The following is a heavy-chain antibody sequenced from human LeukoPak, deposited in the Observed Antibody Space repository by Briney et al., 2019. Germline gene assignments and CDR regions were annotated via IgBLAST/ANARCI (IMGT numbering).Heavy chain of an antibody. Sequence: GGSLRLSCAASGFTFSSYRMSWVRQAPGKGLEWVSVIYSGGSTYYADSVKGRFTISRDNSKNTLYLQMNSLRAEDTAVYYCARDEYYYDSTWGFFDYWGQGTLVTVSS. J-gene: IGHJ4*02. D-gene: IGHD3-22*01. CDR3: ARDEYYYDSTWGFFDY. CDR2: IYSGGST. CDR1: GFTFSSYR. V-gene: IGHV3-66*01.